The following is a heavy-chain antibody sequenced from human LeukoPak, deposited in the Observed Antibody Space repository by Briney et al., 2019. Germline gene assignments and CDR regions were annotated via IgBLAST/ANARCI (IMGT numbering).Heavy chain of an antibody. CDR1: GFTFSSYW. J-gene: IGHJ4*02. V-gene: IGHV3-74*01. Sequence: QPGGSLRLPCAASGFTFSSYWMHWVRQAPGKGLVWVSRINSDGSSTSYADSVKGRFTISRDNANNALYLQMNSLRAEDTAVYYCARSCSAGTCYVDYWGQGTLVTVSS. CDR3: ARSCSAGTCYVDY. CDR2: INSDGSST. D-gene: IGHD2-15*01.